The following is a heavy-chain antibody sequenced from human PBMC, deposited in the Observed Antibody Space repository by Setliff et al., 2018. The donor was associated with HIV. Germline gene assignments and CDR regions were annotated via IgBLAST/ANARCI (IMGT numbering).Heavy chain of an antibody. Sequence: SETLSLTCTVSGGSISSGGYYWSWIRQHPGKGLEWIGYIYYSGSTYYNPSLRSRVIISLDTAKNQFSLTLVSVTAADTALYYCARCPSNHLTEAGKKTFYYYYMDVWGKGTTVTVSS. D-gene: IGHD6-13*01. CDR3: ARCPSNHLTEAGKKTFYYYYMDV. CDR2: IYYSGST. CDR1: GGSISSGGYY. V-gene: IGHV4-31*03. J-gene: IGHJ6*03.